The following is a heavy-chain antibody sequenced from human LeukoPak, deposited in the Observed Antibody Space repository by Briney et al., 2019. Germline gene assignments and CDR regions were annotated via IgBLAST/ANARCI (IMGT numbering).Heavy chain of an antibody. V-gene: IGHV1-69*01. CDR2: IIPIFGTA. D-gene: IGHD5-24*01. J-gene: IGHJ6*03. Sequence: SVKVSCKASGGTFNSYAFIWVRQAAGQGLEWMGGIIPIFGTANYAQKFQGRVTITADESTSTAYMELSSLRSEDTAVYYCASGEMATTTEGYYYMDVWGKGTTVTVSS. CDR1: GGTFNSYA. CDR3: ASGEMATTTEGYYYMDV.